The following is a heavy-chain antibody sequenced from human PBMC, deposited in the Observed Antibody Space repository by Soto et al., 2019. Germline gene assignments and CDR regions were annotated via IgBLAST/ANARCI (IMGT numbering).Heavy chain of an antibody. J-gene: IGHJ3*02. Sequence: EVQLVESGGGLVKPGGSLRLSCAASGFTFSSYSMNWVRQAPGKGLEWVSSISSSSSYIYYADSVKGRFTISRDNAKNSLYLQMNSLRAEDTAVYYCVREGAYCSSTSCYSDAFDIWGQGTMVTVSS. CDR2: ISSSSSYI. CDR1: GFTFSSYS. CDR3: VREGAYCSSTSCYSDAFDI. D-gene: IGHD2-2*01. V-gene: IGHV3-21*01.